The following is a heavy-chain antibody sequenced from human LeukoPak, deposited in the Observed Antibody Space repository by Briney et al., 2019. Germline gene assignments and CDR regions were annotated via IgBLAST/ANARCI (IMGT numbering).Heavy chain of an antibody. CDR3: AKDLLVAGTGAGPFDY. CDR1: GFTFSSYG. Sequence: GRSLRLSCAASGFTFSSYGMHWVRQAPGKGLEWVAVISYDGSNKYYADSVKGRFTISRDDSKNTLYLQMNSLRAEDTAVYYCAKDLLVAGTGAGPFDYWGQGTLVTVSS. V-gene: IGHV3-30*18. CDR2: ISYDGSNK. D-gene: IGHD6-19*01. J-gene: IGHJ4*02.